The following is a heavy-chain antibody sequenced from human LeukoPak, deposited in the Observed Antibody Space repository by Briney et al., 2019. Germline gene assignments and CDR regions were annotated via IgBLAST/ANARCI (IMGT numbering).Heavy chain of an antibody. J-gene: IGHJ3*02. CDR2: NYHSGST. Sequence: PSETLSLTCTVSGYSISSGYYWGWLRQPPGKGLEWIGSNYHSGSTYYNPSLKSRVTISVDTSKNQFSLKLSSVTAADTAVYYCARVVVAAPFGAFDIWGQGTMVTVSS. V-gene: IGHV4-38-2*02. CDR3: ARVVVAAPFGAFDI. D-gene: IGHD2-15*01. CDR1: GYSISSGYY.